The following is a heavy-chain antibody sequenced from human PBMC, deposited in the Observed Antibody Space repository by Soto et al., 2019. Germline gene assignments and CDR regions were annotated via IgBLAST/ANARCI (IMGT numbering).Heavy chain of an antibody. J-gene: IGHJ6*03. V-gene: IGHV1-8*01. CDR1: GYTFTSYD. Sequence: ASVKVSCKASGYTFTSYDINWARQATGQGLEWMGWMNPNSGNTGYAQKFQGRVTMTRNTSISTAYMELSSLRSEDTAVYYCARGRNDFWSGYDYYYYMDVWGKGTTVTVSS. D-gene: IGHD3-3*01. CDR2: MNPNSGNT. CDR3: ARGRNDFWSGYDYYYYMDV.